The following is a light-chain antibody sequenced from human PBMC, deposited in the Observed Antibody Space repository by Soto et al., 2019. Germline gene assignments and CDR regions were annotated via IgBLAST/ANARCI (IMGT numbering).Light chain of an antibody. J-gene: IGKJ1*01. CDR3: QQYGSSPWT. Sequence: EIVLTQSPGTLSLCPGERATLSCRASQSVSSNYVAWYQQKPGQAPRPLIYGASSRATGIPDRFSGSGAGTDFTLTISRLESEDFAVYYCQQYGSSPWTFGQGTKVEIK. CDR2: GAS. CDR1: QSVSSNY. V-gene: IGKV3-20*01.